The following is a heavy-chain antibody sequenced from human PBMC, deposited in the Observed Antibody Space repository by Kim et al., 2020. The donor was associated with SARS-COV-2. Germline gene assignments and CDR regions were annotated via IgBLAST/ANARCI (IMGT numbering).Heavy chain of an antibody. CDR1: GGTFSSYA. D-gene: IGHD3-3*02. CDR2: IIPILGIA. J-gene: IGHJ5*02. CDR3: ASHDSRIFGVVGGWFDP. V-gene: IGHV1-69*04. Sequence: SVKVSCKASGGTFSSYAISWVRQAPGQGLEWMGRIIPILGIANYAQKFQGRVTITADKSTSTAYMEPSSLRSEDTAVYYCASHDSRIFGVVGGWFDPWGQGTLVTVSS.